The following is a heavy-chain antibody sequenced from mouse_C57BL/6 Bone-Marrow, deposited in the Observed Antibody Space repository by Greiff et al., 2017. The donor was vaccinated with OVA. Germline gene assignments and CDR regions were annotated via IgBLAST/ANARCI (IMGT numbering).Heavy chain of an antibody. V-gene: IGHV1-26*01. CDR2: INPNNGGT. CDR3: AREAYYAMDY. CDR1: GYTFTDYY. J-gene: IGHJ4*01. Sequence: EVQLQQPGAELVMPGASVKISCKASGYTFTDYYMNWVKQSHGKSLEWIGDINPNNGGTSYNQKFKGKATLTVDKSSSTAYMELRSLTSEDSAVYYCAREAYYAMDYWGQGTSVTVSS.